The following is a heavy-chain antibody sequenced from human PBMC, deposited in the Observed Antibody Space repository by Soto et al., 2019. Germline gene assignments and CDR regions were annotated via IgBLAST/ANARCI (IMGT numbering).Heavy chain of an antibody. J-gene: IGHJ5*02. CDR3: ARPFDTSGWYDH. CDR2: IYPGDSDT. Sequence: GESLKISCKGSGYSFTSHWTAWVRQMPGKGLECMGIIYPGDSDTRYSPSFEGQVTISADKSINTAYLQWSSLKASDSAMYYCARPFDTSGWYDHWGQGTLVTVSS. D-gene: IGHD6-19*01. V-gene: IGHV5-51*01. CDR1: GYSFTSHW.